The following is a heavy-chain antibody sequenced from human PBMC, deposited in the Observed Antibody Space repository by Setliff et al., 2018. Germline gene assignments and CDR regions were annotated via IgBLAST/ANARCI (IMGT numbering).Heavy chain of an antibody. Sequence: PSETLSLTCAVYGGSFSGYYWSWIRQPPGKRLEWIGEIIHSGSTNYNPSLKGRVTISMDTSKNQFSLKVPSVTAADTAVYYCARSFSRSGKFLLDYWGQGALVTVSS. CDR2: IIHSGST. D-gene: IGHD1-26*01. CDR3: ARSFSRSGKFLLDY. CDR1: GGSFSGYY. J-gene: IGHJ4*02. V-gene: IGHV4-34*12.